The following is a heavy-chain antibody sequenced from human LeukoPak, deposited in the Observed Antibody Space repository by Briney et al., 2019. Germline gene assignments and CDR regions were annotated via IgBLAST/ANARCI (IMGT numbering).Heavy chain of an antibody. Sequence: GASVKVSCKASGYTFTSYGISWVRQAPGQGLEWMGWISAYNGNTNYAQKLQGRVTMTTDTSTSTAYMELRSLRSDDTAVYYCARAPLDFWSGYYRYYFDYWGQGTLVTVSS. CDR3: ARAPLDFWSGYYRYYFDY. CDR2: ISAYNGNT. J-gene: IGHJ4*02. CDR1: GYTFTSYG. D-gene: IGHD3-3*01. V-gene: IGHV1-18*01.